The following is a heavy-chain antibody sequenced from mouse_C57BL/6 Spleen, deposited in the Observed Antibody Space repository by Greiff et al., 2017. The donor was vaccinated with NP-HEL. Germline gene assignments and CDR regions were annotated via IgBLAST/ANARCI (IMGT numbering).Heavy chain of an antibody. CDR1: GFTFSSYA. Sequence: EVQLVESGGGLVKPGGSLKLSCAASGFTFSSYAMSWVRQTPEKRLEWVATISDGGSYTYYPDNVKGRFTISRDNAKNNLYLQMSHLKSEDTAMYYCARAKGFAYWGQGTLVTVSA. CDR3: ARAKGFAY. V-gene: IGHV5-4*01. J-gene: IGHJ3*01. CDR2: ISDGGSYT.